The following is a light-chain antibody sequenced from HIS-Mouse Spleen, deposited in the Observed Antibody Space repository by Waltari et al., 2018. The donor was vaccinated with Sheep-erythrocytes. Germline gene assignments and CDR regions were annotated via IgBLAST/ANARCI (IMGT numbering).Light chain of an antibody. CDR2: DVS. V-gene: IGLV2-11*01. J-gene: IGLJ3*02. Sequence: QSALTQPRSVSGSPGQSVTISCTGTSRDVGGYNYVSWYQQHPGKAPNLMIYDVSKRPSGVPVRFSGSKSGNTASLTISGLQAEDEADYYCCSYAGSYTFWVFGGGTKLTVL. CDR1: SRDVGGYNY. CDR3: CSYAGSYTFWV.